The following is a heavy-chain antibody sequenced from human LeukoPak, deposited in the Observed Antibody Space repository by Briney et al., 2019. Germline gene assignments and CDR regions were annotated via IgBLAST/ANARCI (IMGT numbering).Heavy chain of an antibody. CDR3: ARAQSSGSYFYYGMDV. CDR1: GGTFSSYA. D-gene: IGHD1-26*01. J-gene: IGHJ6*02. Sequence: GASVKVSCKASGGTFSSYAISWVRQAPGQGLEWMGGIIPIFGTANYAQKFQGRVTITADESTSTAYMELSSLRSEDTAVYYCARAQSSGSYFYYGMDVWGQGTTVTVSS. CDR2: IIPIFGTA. V-gene: IGHV1-69*13.